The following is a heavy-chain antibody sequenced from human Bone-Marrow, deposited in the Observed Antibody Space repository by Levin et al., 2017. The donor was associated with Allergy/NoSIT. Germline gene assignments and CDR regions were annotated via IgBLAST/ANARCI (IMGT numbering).Heavy chain of an antibody. J-gene: IGHJ1*01. CDR2: LSGSGDST. V-gene: IGHV3-23*01. Sequence: LSLTCAASGLTFSSSALGWVPHAPGKGLEWVSILSGSGDSTHYSDSVKGRFTISRDNSKNTLYLQMNHVRAEDTAVYFCAKDLSSGLSIYFQHWGQGTLVTVSS. CDR3: AKDLSSGLSIYFQH. D-gene: IGHD6-19*01. CDR1: GLTFSSSA.